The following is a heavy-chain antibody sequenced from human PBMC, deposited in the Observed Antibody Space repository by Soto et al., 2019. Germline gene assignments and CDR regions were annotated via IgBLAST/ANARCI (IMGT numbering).Heavy chain of an antibody. CDR3: AKVGNYYYYGMDV. CDR1: GFTFSSYG. J-gene: IGHJ6*02. CDR2: IPYDGSNK. Sequence: GGSLRLSCAASGFTFSSYGMHWVRQAPGKGLEWVAVIPYDGSNKYYADSVKGRFTISRDNSKNTLYLQMNSLRAEDTAVYYCAKVGNYYYYGMDVWGQGTTVTVSS. V-gene: IGHV3-30*18.